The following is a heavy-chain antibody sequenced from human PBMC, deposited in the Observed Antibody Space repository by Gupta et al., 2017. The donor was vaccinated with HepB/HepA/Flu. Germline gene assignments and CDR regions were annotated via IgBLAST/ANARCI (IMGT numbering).Heavy chain of an antibody. CDR2: IYPGDSNT. D-gene: IGHD4-17*01. V-gene: IGHV5-51*01. Sequence: EVQLVQSGAEVKKSGESLKISCKGSGYIFTSYWVAWVVQMPGKGLEWRGIIYPGDSNTRYNPSFQGHITISADKSIATAYLQWSSLRASDTAIYYCARQKYSGDFALYWGQGTLVTVSS. CDR3: ARQKYSGDFALY. CDR1: GYIFTSYW. J-gene: IGHJ4*02.